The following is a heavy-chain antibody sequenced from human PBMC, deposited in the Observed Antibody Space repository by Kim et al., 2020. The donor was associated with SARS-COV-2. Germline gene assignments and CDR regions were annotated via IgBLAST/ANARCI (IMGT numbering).Heavy chain of an antibody. Sequence: SETLSLTCAVYGGSFSGYYWSWIRQPPGKGLEWIGEINHSGSTNYNPSLKSRVTISVDTSKNQFSLKLSSVTAADTAVYYCATPARHYYDSSGYYYVGAFDIWGQGTMVTVSS. D-gene: IGHD3-22*01. CDR1: GGSFSGYY. J-gene: IGHJ3*02. CDR3: ATPARHYYDSSGYYYVGAFDI. V-gene: IGHV4-34*01. CDR2: INHSGST.